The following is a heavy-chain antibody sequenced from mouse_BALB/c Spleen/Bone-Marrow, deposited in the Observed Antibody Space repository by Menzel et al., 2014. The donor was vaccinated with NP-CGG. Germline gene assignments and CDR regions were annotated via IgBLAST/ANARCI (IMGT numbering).Heavy chain of an antibody. Sequence: DVMLVESGGGLVKPGGSLKLSCAASGFAFSSYDMSWVRQTPEKRLEWVAYISSGGGSTYYPDTVKGRFTISRDNAKNTLYLQMSSLKSEDTAMYYCARPLYYYGSSPFHAMDYWGQGTSVTVSS. CDR1: GFAFSSYD. CDR3: ARPLYYYGSSPFHAMDY. CDR2: ISSGGGST. D-gene: IGHD1-1*01. V-gene: IGHV5-12-1*01. J-gene: IGHJ4*01.